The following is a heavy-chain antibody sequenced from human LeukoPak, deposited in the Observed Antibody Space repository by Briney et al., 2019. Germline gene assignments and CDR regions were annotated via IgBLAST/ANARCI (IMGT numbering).Heavy chain of an antibody. Sequence: SETLSLTCAVCGGSFSGYYWSWIRQPPGKGLEWIGEINHSGSTNYNPSLKSRVTISVDTSKNQFSLKLSSVTAADTAVYYCARGPRGGWFDPWGQGTPVTVSS. CDR1: GGSFSGYY. CDR3: ARGPRGGWFDP. J-gene: IGHJ5*02. D-gene: IGHD3-16*01. CDR2: INHSGST. V-gene: IGHV4-34*01.